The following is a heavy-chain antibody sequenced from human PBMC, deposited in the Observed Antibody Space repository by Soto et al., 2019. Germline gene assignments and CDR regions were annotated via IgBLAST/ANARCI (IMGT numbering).Heavy chain of an antibody. V-gene: IGHV4-59*08. D-gene: IGHD4-17*01. CDR1: GGSISSYY. Sequence: SETLSLTCTVSGGSISSYYWSWIRQPPGKGLEWIGYISYSGKSNYNPSLKSRVIISVDTSNNQFSLKLSSVTAADTAVYYCARQGGYGSPLDYWGLGTLVTVSS. CDR3: ARQGGYGSPLDY. CDR2: ISYSGKS. J-gene: IGHJ4*02.